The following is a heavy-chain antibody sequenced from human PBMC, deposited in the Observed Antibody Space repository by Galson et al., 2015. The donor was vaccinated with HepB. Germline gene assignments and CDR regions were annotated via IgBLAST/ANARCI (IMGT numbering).Heavy chain of an antibody. CDR1: GYTFTSYG. Sequence: SVKVSCKASGYTFTSYGISWVRQAPGQGLEWMGWISAYNGNTNYAQKLQGRVTMTTDTSTSTAYMELRGLRSDDTAVYYCARVRAVAEVWFDPWGQGTLVTVSS. J-gene: IGHJ5*02. CDR3: ARVRAVAEVWFDP. CDR2: ISAYNGNT. D-gene: IGHD6-19*01. V-gene: IGHV1-18*01.